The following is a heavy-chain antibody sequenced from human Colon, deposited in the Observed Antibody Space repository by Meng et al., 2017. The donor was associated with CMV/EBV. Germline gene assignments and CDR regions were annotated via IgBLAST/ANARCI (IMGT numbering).Heavy chain of an antibody. D-gene: IGHD5-18*01. CDR3: GYSYDYPYSGMDV. Sequence: GESLKISCVGSGFIFSNYWMDWVRQAPGKGPVWVSRLTTDGRSTSYADSVKGRFTISRDNGKNMLYLQMNSLRVEDTAVYYCGYSYDYPYSGMDVWGQGTTVTVSS. V-gene: IGHV3-74*01. CDR2: LTTDGRST. J-gene: IGHJ6*02. CDR1: GFIFSNYW.